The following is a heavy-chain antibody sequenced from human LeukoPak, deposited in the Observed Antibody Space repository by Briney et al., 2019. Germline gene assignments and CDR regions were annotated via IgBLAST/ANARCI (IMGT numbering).Heavy chain of an antibody. V-gene: IGHV1-18*01. CDR1: GYTFTSYS. Sequence: GASVKVSCKASGYTFTSYSISWVRQAPGQGLEWMGWVSAYNGNTNYAQKLQGRVTMTTDTSTSTAYMELRSLRSDDTAVYYCARVEGSGWFLSTYYFDYWGQGTLVTVSS. CDR2: VSAYNGNT. D-gene: IGHD6-19*01. J-gene: IGHJ4*02. CDR3: ARVEGSGWFLSTYYFDY.